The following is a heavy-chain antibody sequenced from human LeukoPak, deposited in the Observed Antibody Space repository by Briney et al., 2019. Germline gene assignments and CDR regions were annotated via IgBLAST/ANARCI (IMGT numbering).Heavy chain of an antibody. CDR2: INPSGGST. CDR1: GYTFTSYY. J-gene: IGHJ3*02. CDR3: AKCYGLPWDPHDAFDI. D-gene: IGHD2-2*01. Sequence: ASVTVSCKASGYTFTSYYMHWVRQAPGQGLEWMGIINPSGGSTSYAQKFQGRVTMTRDMSTSTVYMELSSLRSEDTAVYYCAKCYGLPWDPHDAFDIWGQGTMVTVSS. V-gene: IGHV1-46*01.